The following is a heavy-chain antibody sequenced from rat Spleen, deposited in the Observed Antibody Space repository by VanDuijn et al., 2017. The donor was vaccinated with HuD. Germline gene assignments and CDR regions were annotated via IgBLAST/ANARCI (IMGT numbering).Heavy chain of an antibody. V-gene: IGHV5-25*01. CDR3: TTPGTLFDY. CDR2: ISNDGGST. J-gene: IGHJ2*01. D-gene: IGHD4-3*01. Sequence: EVQLVESGGGLVQPGRSMKLSCAASGFTFSNYYMAWVRQAPTKGLEWVASISNDGGSTYYRDTVKGRFTISRDNAKSTLYLQMDSLRSGDTATYYCTTPGTLFDYWGQGVMVTVSS. CDR1: GFTFSNYY.